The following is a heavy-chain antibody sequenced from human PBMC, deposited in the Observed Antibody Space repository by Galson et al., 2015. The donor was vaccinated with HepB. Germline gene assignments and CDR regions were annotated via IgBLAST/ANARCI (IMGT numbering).Heavy chain of an antibody. J-gene: IGHJ4*02. CDR2: VSDDGDGT. CDR1: GFTFSSFA. D-gene: IGHD2-15*01. Sequence: SLRLSCAASGFTFSSFAMSWVRQAPGKGLEWVSTVSDDGDGTYSADSVKGRFTISRDNSKNTLYLQLNSLTPEDTAVYYCAKPRRIRDSWPFDYWGQGTLVSVSS. V-gene: IGHV3-23*01. CDR3: AKPRRIRDSWPFDY.